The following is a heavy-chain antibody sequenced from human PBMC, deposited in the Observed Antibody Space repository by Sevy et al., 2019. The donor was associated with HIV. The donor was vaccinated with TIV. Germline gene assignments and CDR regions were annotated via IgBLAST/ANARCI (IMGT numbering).Heavy chain of an antibody. CDR1: GVSISGYY. D-gene: IGHD4-17*01. CDR3: ARLPDYDDYVGNYFDY. J-gene: IGHJ4*02. V-gene: IGHV4-59*13. CDR2: IYYSGST. Sequence: SETLSLTCTVSGVSISGYYWSWIRQPPGKGLEWIGYIYYSGSTGYNPSLKSRVTLSLDTSKNHFSLKLSSVTAADTAVYYCARLPDYDDYVGNYFDYWGPGTLVTVSS.